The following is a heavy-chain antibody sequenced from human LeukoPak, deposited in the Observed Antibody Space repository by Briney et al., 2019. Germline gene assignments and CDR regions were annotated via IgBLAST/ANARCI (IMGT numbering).Heavy chain of an antibody. CDR1: GFTFDDYA. D-gene: IGHD5-12*01. Sequence: GRSLRLYCAASGFTFDDYAMHWVRQAPGKGLEWVSGISCNSGSIGYADSVKGRFTISRDNAKNSLYLQMNSLRAEDTALYYCAKAYIVATMEPLVFDYWGQGTLVTVSS. CDR2: ISCNSGSI. J-gene: IGHJ4*02. V-gene: IGHV3-9*01. CDR3: AKAYIVATMEPLVFDY.